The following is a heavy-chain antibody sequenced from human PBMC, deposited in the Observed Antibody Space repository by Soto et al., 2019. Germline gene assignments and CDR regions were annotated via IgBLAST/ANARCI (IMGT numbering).Heavy chain of an antibody. CDR1: GDSISSYY. J-gene: IGHJ5*01. V-gene: IGHV4-59*01. CDR2: IYYSGST. D-gene: IGHD5-12*01. CDR3: ARGVATIGP. Sequence: SETLSLTCSVSGDSISSYYWSWIRQPPGKGLEWIGYIYYSGSTNYNPSFKSRVTISVDTPKNQFSLKLTSVTAADTAVYSCARGVATIGPWGQGTLVTVSS.